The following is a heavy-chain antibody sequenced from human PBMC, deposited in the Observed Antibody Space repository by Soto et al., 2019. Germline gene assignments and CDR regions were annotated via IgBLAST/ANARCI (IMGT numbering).Heavy chain of an antibody. J-gene: IGHJ5*02. CDR1: GGSISGYY. V-gene: IGHV4-59*08. CDR3: ARHVGFCSSSSCYSWFDP. Sequence: SETLSLTCSVSGGSISGYYWSWIRQPPGKGLEWIGYIYYSGGTNYNPSLKSRVTLSVDTSKNQLSLKLSSVTAADTAVYYCARHVGFCSSSSCYSWFDPWGQGTLVTVSS. CDR2: IYYSGGT. D-gene: IGHD2-2*02.